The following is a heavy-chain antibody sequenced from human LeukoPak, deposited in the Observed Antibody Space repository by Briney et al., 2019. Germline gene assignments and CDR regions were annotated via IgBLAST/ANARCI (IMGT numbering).Heavy chain of an antibody. J-gene: IGHJ4*02. CDR3: ATYEQWLGRVGEY. V-gene: IGHV3-48*02. Sequence: GGSLRLSCAASGITFSTHSMYWVRQAPGKGLEWISYINIGGTTRYYADSVKGRFTISRDDAKNSLFLQMNSLRDEDTAVYYCATYEQWLGRVGEYWGQGTLVTVSS. CDR2: INIGGTTR. D-gene: IGHD6-19*01. CDR1: GITFSTHS.